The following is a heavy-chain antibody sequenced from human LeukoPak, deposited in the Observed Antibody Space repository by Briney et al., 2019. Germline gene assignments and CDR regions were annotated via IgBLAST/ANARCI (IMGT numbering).Heavy chain of an antibody. CDR1: GGSISSYY. Sequence: PSETLSLTCTASGGSISSYYWSWIRQPPGKGLEWIGYIYYSGSTNYNPSLKSRVTISVDTSKNQFSLKPSSVTAADTAVYYCARDSHYYDSSGYYGCAFDISGQGTMVTVST. J-gene: IGHJ3*02. CDR2: IYYSGST. D-gene: IGHD3-22*01. V-gene: IGHV4-59*01. CDR3: ARDSHYYDSSGYYGCAFDI.